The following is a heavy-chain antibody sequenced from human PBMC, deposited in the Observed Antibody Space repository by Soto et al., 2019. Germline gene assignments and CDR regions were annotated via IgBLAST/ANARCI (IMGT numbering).Heavy chain of an antibody. J-gene: IGHJ6*02. Sequence: SVKGSCTASGYTFTSYGISWGRQAPVQGLEWMGWISAYNGNTNYSQKLQGRVTMTTDTSTSTAYMELRSLRSGDTAVYYCARRVRYSGYDERYYYYYGMDGWGQGTRGAVAS. V-gene: IGHV1-18*01. CDR3: ARRVRYSGYDERYYYYYGMDG. CDR1: GYTFTSYG. CDR2: ISAYNGNT. D-gene: IGHD5-12*01.